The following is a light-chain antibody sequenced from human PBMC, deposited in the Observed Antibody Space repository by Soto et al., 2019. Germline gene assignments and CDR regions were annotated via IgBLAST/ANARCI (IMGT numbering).Light chain of an antibody. Sequence: QSALTQPASVSGSPGQSITISCTGTSSDVGGYNYVSWYQQHPGKAPKVMIYEVSNRPSGVSNRFPASKSGNTASLTISGLQVEDEADYYCSSFTSSGTRVFGTGTKVTVL. V-gene: IGLV2-14*01. CDR3: SSFTSSGTRV. CDR1: SSDVGGYNY. CDR2: EVS. J-gene: IGLJ1*01.